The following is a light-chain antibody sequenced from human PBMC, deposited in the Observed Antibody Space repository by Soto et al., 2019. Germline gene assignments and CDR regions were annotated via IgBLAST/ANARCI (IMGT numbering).Light chain of an antibody. CDR3: QRYGSSLWT. CDR2: STS. J-gene: IGKJ1*01. CDR1: QSVSTPY. V-gene: IGKV3-20*01. Sequence: ENVLTQSPGTLSLSPGERATLSCRASQSVSTPYLPWYQQKPGQAPRLLIYSTSTRASGIPDRFSGSGTGTDFTLTISRLEPEDFAVYTCQRYGSSLWTFGQGNKVEIK.